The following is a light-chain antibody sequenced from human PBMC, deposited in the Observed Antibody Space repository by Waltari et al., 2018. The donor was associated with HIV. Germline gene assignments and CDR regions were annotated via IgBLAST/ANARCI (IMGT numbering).Light chain of an antibody. Sequence: QSVMTQPPSASGTPGQRAPISCSGSSSHIGRNYVNWYQQLPGTTPKLLIYRKNQRPSGVPDRFSGSKSGTSASLAISGLRSEDEADYYCAAWDDSLSGSWVFGGGTQVTVL. CDR2: RKN. J-gene: IGLJ3*02. CDR3: AAWDDSLSGSWV. V-gene: IGLV1-47*01. CDR1: SSHIGRNY.